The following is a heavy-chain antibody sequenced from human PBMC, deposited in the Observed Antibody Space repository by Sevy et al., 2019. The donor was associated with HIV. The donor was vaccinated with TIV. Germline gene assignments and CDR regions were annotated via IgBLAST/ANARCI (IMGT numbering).Heavy chain of an antibody. CDR2: ISVSGRL. CDR3: AKDGYSSGLLYYFDH. J-gene: IGHJ4*02. V-gene: IGHV3-23*01. D-gene: IGHD6-19*01. CDR1: GFKCDNHA. Sequence: GGSLRLSCAASGFKCDNHAMAWVRQAPGQGLVWVSAISVSGRLFYADSVKGRFTISRDSSKKMIYLHLNSLRADDTVTYYCAKDGYSSGLLYYFDHWGQGTLVTVSS.